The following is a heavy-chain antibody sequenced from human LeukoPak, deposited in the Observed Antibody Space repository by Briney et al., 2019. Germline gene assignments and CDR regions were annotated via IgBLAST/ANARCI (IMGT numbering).Heavy chain of an antibody. CDR1: GFTFSSYA. D-gene: IGHD6-19*01. Sequence: GGSLRLSCAASGFTFSSYAMHWVRQAAGKGLEWVAVILYDGSNKYYADSVKGRFTISRDNSKNTLFPQMNSLRAEDTAVYYCAKDSGIAVAGTLRAFDIWGQGTMVTVSS. V-gene: IGHV3-30-3*01. J-gene: IGHJ3*02. CDR2: ILYDGSNK. CDR3: AKDSGIAVAGTLRAFDI.